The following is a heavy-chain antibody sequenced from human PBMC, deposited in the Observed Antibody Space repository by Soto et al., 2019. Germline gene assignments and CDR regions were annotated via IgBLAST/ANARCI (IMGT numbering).Heavy chain of an antibody. CDR2: TYYRSKWYN. J-gene: IGHJ6*02. D-gene: IGHD4-17*01. Sequence: PSQTLSLTGAISGDSVSSNSAAWNWIRQSPSRGLEWLGRTYYRSKWYNDYAVSVKSRITINPDTSKNQFSLQLNSVTPEDTAVYYCARDLPTTVTRISLYYYYGMDVWGQGTTVTVSS. V-gene: IGHV6-1*01. CDR3: ARDLPTTVTRISLYYYYGMDV. CDR1: GDSVSSNSAA.